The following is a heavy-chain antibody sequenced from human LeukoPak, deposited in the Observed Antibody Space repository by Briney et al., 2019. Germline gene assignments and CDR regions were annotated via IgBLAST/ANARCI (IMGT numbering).Heavy chain of an antibody. D-gene: IGHD5-24*01. CDR1: GFTFSSYW. Sequence: GGSLRLSCADSGFTFSSYWMNWVRQAPGKGLEWVANIKQDGNEKYYVDSVKGRFTISRDNAKNSLYLQMNSLRAQDTAVYYCARELLGHGYNSGDFDYWGQGTLVTVSS. CDR2: IKQDGNEK. J-gene: IGHJ4*02. V-gene: IGHV3-7*01. CDR3: ARELLGHGYNSGDFDY.